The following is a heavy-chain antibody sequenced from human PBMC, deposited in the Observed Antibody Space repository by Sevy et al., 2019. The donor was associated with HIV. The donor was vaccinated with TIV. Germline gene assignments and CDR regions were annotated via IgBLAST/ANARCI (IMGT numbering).Heavy chain of an antibody. D-gene: IGHD6-13*01. V-gene: IGHV6-1*01. CDR2: KYYRSKWYN. J-gene: IGHJ5*02. Sequence: SQTLSLTCAISGDSVSSNSAAWNWIRQSPSRGLEWLGRKYYRSKWYNDYAVSVKSRITINPDTSKNQFSLLLNSVTPEDAAAYYCARDLGSSLNWFDPWGQGTLVTVSS. CDR3: ARDLGSSLNWFDP. CDR1: GDSVSSNSAA.